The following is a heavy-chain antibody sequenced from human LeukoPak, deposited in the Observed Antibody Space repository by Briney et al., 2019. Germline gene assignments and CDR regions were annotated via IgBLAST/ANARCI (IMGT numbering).Heavy chain of an antibody. D-gene: IGHD3-22*01. J-gene: IGHJ4*02. V-gene: IGHV4-34*01. CDR3: ARSKDGSGFAAY. CDR2: INHSGNT. Sequence: SETLSLTCTVSGGSISSYYWTWIRQPPGKGLEWIGEINHSGNTNYNPSLKSRVAISVDMSKNQFSLKLSSVIAADTAMYYCARSKDGSGFAAYWGQGTQVTVSS. CDR1: GGSISSYY.